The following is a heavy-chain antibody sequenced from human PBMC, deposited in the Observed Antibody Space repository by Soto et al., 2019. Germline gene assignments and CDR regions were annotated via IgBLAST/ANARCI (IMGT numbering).Heavy chain of an antibody. CDR2: ISHKSSAI. J-gene: IGHJ4*02. D-gene: IGHD4-17*01. V-gene: IGHV3-48*02. CDR3: ARDPFSATTVNIKDC. CDR1: GFTFSNYA. Sequence: GGSLRLSCAASGFTFSNYAMNWVRQAPGKGLEWVSYISHKSSAIYHADSVKGRFTISRDNAKNSLYLQMNSLRDEDTAVYYCARDPFSATTVNIKDCWGQGALVTVSS.